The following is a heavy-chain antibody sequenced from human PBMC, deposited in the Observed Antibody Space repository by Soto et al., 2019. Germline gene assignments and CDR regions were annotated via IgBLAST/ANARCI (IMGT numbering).Heavy chain of an antibody. D-gene: IGHD6-13*01. CDR1: GGSISSSTFY. V-gene: IGHV4-30-4*01. CDR3: ARGGIAAAGTWVFRNWFDP. J-gene: IGHJ5*02. CDR2: IYYSGST. Sequence: SETLSLTCTVSGGSISSSTFYWSWIRQPPGKGLEWIGYIYYSGSTYYNPSLKSRVTISVDTSKNQFSLKLSSVTAADTAVYYCARGGIAAAGTWVFRNWFDPWGQGTLVTVSS.